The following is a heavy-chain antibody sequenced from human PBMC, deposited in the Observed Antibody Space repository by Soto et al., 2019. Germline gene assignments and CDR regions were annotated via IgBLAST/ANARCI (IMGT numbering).Heavy chain of an antibody. CDR2: IVPILDLI. CDR1: GGTFGSQS. J-gene: IGHJ4*02. V-gene: IGHV1-69*08. Sequence: QVQLVQSGAEVQKPGSSVKVSCQASGGTFGSQSFTWLRQAPGQGLEWMGRIVPILDLINYSQKFQDRLTITADKSTSTAYMELSSLTHDDTALYYCARDAGSGWYNRKWGQGTLVTVSS. CDR3: ARDAGSGWYNRK. D-gene: IGHD1-20*01.